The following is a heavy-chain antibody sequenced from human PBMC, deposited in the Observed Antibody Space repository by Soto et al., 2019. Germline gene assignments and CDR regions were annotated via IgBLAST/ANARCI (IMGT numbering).Heavy chain of an antibody. D-gene: IGHD2-2*01. CDR2: IDPGDTYA. CDR3: ARMYCTTTTCDSGVDP. Sequence: GESLKISCTGFGYTFTTFWISWVRQMPGKGLEWMGRIDPGDTYATYIPAFQGHVTISADKATSTAYLQWSSLKASDTAMYFCARMYCTTTTCDSGVDPWGQGTLVSVSS. V-gene: IGHV5-10-1*01. J-gene: IGHJ5*02. CDR1: GYTFTTFW.